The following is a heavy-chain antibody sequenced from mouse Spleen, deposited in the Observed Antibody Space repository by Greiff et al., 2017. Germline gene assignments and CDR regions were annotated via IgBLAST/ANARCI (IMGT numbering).Heavy chain of an antibody. CDR3: ARGYNRYDGYYYAMDY. D-gene: IGHD2-14*01. Sequence: VQLQQSGPELVKPGASVKIPCKASGYTFTDYNMDWVKQSHGKSLEWIGDINPNNGGTIYNQKFKGKATLTVDKSSSTAYMELRSLTSEDTAVYYCARGYNRYDGYYYAMDYWGQGTSVTVSS. J-gene: IGHJ4*01. CDR2: INPNNGGT. V-gene: IGHV1-18*01. CDR1: GYTFTDYN.